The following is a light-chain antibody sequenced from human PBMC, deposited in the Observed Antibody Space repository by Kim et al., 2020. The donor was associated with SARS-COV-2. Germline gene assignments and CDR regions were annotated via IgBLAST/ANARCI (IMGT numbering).Light chain of an antibody. CDR2: DVS. J-gene: IGLJ1*01. Sequence: PGQSVTISCTGTSSDVGGYTYVPWYQQHPGKAPKLMIYDVSKRPSGVPDRFSGSKSGNTASLTISGLQAEDEADYYCCSYAGSYVFGTGTKVTVL. CDR3: CSYAGSYV. CDR1: SSDVGGYTY. V-gene: IGLV2-11*01.